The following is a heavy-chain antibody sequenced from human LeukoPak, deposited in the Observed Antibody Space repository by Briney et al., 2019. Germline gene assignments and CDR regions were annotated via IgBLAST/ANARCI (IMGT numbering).Heavy chain of an antibody. Sequence: GGSLRLSCAASGFTFSSYSMNWVRQAPGKGLEWVSPISSSSSYIYYADSVKGRFTISRDNAKNSLYLQMNSLRAEDTAVYYCARDRGCSSTSCYSYWGQGTLVTVSS. CDR2: ISSSSSYI. D-gene: IGHD2-2*02. J-gene: IGHJ4*02. V-gene: IGHV3-21*01. CDR3: ARDRGCSSTSCYSY. CDR1: GFTFSSYS.